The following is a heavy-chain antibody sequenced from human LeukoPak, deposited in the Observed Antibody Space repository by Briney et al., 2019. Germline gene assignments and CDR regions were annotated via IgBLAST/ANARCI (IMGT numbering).Heavy chain of an antibody. CDR2: IYYSGST. Sequence: SETLSLTCTVSGGSISNYYWSWIRQPPGKGLEWIGYIYYSGSTKYNPSLKSRVTISIDTSKNQFSLKLNSVTAADTAVYYCARLRSGGYFEYWGQGTLVTVSS. V-gene: IGHV4-59*01. CDR3: ARLRSGGYFEY. D-gene: IGHD4-17*01. J-gene: IGHJ4*02. CDR1: GGSISNYY.